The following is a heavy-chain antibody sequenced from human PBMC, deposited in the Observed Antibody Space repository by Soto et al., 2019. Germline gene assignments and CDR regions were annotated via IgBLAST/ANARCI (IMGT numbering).Heavy chain of an antibody. CDR1: GFTFSSYG. D-gene: IGHD2-2*01. CDR2: IWSGGSNE. CDR3: ARGPGTSYFDY. Sequence: PGGSLRLSCAASGFTFSSYGMHWVRQAPGKGLEWVAVIWSGGSNENYADSVKGRFTISRDNSKNMLYLQMNSLRAEDTAVYYCARGPGTSYFDYWGQGSLVTVSS. V-gene: IGHV3-33*01. J-gene: IGHJ4*02.